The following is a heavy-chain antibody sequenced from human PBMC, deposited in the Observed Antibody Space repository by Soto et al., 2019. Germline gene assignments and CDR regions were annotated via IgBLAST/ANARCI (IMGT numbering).Heavy chain of an antibody. V-gene: IGHV1-18*04. CDR3: ARDVIPYCGSDRYPGYFHH. J-gene: IGHJ1*01. CDR2: ISAYNGNT. Sequence: QVQRVQSGVEVKKPGASVKVSCKASGYTFPNYGINWVRQAPGQGLEWMGWISAYNGNTDYAQKLQGRDTMTTDTTTTTAYMEVTNLRSDDTAVYYCARDVIPYCGSDRYPGYFHHWGQGTLVIVSS. CDR1: GYTFPNYG. D-gene: IGHD2-21*02.